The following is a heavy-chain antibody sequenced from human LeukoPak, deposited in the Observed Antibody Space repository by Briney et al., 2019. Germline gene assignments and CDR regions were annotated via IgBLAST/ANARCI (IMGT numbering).Heavy chain of an antibody. CDR1: GYTFTCYY. V-gene: IGHV1-2*02. D-gene: IGHD6-13*01. Sequence: GASLRASCKASGYTFTCYYMHGVRQAPGQALEWMGWINPNSGGTNYAQKFQGRVTMTRDTSISTAYMELSRLRSDDTAVYYCARDKGIAAAGIDYWGQGTLVTVSS. J-gene: IGHJ4*02. CDR2: INPNSGGT. CDR3: ARDKGIAAAGIDY.